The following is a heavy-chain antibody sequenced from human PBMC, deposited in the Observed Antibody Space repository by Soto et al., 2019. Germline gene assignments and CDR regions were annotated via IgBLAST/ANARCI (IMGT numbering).Heavy chain of an antibody. Sequence: GGSLRLSCAASGFTFSSYGMHWVRQAPGKRLEWVAVISYDESNKYYAVSVKGRFTISRDNSKNTLYLQMNSLRAEDTAVYYCAKGGGYYYDSSLRSSDAFDIWGQGTMVTVSS. CDR2: ISYDESNK. V-gene: IGHV3-30*18. CDR1: GFTFSSYG. CDR3: AKGGGYYYDSSLRSSDAFDI. J-gene: IGHJ3*02. D-gene: IGHD3-22*01.